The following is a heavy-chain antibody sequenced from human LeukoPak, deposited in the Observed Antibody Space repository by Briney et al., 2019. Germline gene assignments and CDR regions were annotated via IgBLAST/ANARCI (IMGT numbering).Heavy chain of an antibody. Sequence: GGSLRLSCAASGFTVSSNYMTWVRQAPGKGLEWASVIYSGGNTYYADSVKGRFIISRDNSKNTVYLQMNSLRAEDTAVYYCARLVTGTTVINSRWFHPWAQGTLVTVSS. CDR3: ARLVTGTTVINSRWFHP. D-gene: IGHD4-23*01. J-gene: IGHJ5*02. V-gene: IGHV3-66*04. CDR2: IYSGGNT. CDR1: GFTVSSNY.